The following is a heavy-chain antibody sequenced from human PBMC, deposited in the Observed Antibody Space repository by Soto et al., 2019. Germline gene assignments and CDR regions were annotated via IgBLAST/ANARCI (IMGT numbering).Heavy chain of an antibody. CDR2: ISASSGGT. CDR3: AKGGKSDRGWYAFDH. J-gene: IGHJ4*02. D-gene: IGHD6-19*01. V-gene: IGHV3-23*01. Sequence: EVQLLESGGALVQPGGSLRLSCAASGFTFNSYAMNWVRQASGKGLEWVAGISASSGGTFYADSVKGRFSISRDNSKDTLYLQMNSLRVEDTALYYCAKGGKSDRGWYAFDHWGQGTVVTVSS. CDR1: GFTFNSYA.